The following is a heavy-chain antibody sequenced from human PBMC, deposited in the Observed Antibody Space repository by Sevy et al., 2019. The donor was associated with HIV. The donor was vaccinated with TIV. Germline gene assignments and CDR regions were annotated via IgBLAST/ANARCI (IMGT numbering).Heavy chain of an antibody. CDR1: GFTFSSYA. Sequence: GGSLRLSCGASGFTFSSYAMSWVRQAPGKGLEWVSVISGRGDTTYYADSVKGRFTLSRGNSKNTLYLQMNSLRVEDTAVYYCAKDRRYGDIGLFDYWGQGTLVTVSS. CDR2: ISGRGDTT. V-gene: IGHV3-23*01. D-gene: IGHD4-17*01. CDR3: AKDRRYGDIGLFDY. J-gene: IGHJ4*02.